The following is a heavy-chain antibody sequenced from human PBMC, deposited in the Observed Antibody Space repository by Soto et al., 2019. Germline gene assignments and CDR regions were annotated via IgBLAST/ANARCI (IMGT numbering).Heavy chain of an antibody. J-gene: IGHJ5*02. V-gene: IGHV1-3*01. CDR1: GYTFTSYA. CDR3: ARSWGVSWVYSSGWPPEAWFDP. CDR2: INAGNGNT. D-gene: IGHD6-19*01. Sequence: GASVKVSCKASGYTFTSYAMHWVRQAPGQRLEWMGWINAGNGNTKYSQKFQGRVTITRDTSASTAYMELSSLRSEDTAVYYCARSWGVSWVYSSGWPPEAWFDPWGQGTLVTVSS.